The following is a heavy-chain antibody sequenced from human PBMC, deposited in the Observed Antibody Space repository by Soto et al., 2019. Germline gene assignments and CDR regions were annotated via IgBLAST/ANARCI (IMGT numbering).Heavy chain of an antibody. J-gene: IGHJ4*02. Sequence: QVQLVQSGAEVKKPGSSLRVSCETSGGTSTIYTITWVRQARGQGLQWMGRIVPMLRITNYTPDFQGRLTMTADTXPGTAHMELSSLTSEDTAVYYWATEKYGAGRVGVFDWGQGTLVSVSS. CDR3: ATEKYGAGRVGVFD. V-gene: IGHV1-69*08. CDR1: GGTSTIYT. CDR2: IVPMLRIT. D-gene: IGHD1-26*01.